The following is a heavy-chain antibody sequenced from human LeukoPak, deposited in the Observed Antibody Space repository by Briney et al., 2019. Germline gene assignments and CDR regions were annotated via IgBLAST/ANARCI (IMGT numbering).Heavy chain of an antibody. Sequence: SETLSLTCTVSGGSMSSSNYYWGWLRQPPGKGLEWIGSIYYSGSTYYNPSLKSRVTISVDTSKKQFFLKLSSVTAADTAVYYCARNVSMVRGVTRLNWFDPWGQGTLVTVSS. CDR1: GGSMSSSNYY. V-gene: IGHV4-39*01. CDR2: IYYSGST. CDR3: ARNVSMVRGVTRLNWFDP. D-gene: IGHD3-10*01. J-gene: IGHJ5*02.